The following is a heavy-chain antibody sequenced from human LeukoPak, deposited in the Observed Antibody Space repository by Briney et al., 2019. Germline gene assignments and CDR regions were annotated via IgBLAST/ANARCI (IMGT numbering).Heavy chain of an antibody. CDR3: AREVMDNLRFDY. D-gene: IGHD1-14*01. V-gene: IGHV1-46*01. CDR1: GYTFTSDY. CDR2: INPSGGDT. Sequence: ASVKVSCKASGYTFTSDYMHWGRQAPGQGREWRGIINPSGGDTSYAQKFQGRLTMTRDTTTNTVYMELTSLRSEDTAVYYCAREVMDNLRFDYWGQGTLVTVSS. J-gene: IGHJ4*02.